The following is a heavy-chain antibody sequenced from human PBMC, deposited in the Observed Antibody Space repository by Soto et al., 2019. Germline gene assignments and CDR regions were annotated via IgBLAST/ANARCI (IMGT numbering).Heavy chain of an antibody. CDR1: EGSISSISCY. CDR2: IYYSGST. J-gene: IGHJ4*02. CDR3: ARGGGYTFDY. V-gene: IGHV4-39*07. D-gene: IGHD3-16*01. Sequence: TSEMMSLPCSVAEGSISSISCYWGWIRQTPGKGLEWIGSIYYSGSTYYNPSLKSRVTISVDRSKNQFSLKLSSVTAADTAVYDGARGGGYTFDYWGQGTLVTVSS.